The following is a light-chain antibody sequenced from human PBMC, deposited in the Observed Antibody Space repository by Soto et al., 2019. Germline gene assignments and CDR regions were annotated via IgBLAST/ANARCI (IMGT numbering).Light chain of an antibody. CDR3: MQPLQSWT. CDR1: QSLLHSNGYNY. V-gene: IGKV2-28*01. CDR2: LGS. J-gene: IGKJ1*01. Sequence: DIVMTQSPLSLPVTPGAPASISCRSSQSLLHSNGYNYLDWYLQKPGQSPQLLIYLGSNRASGVPDRFSGSGSGTDFTLKISRVEAEDVGLYYCMQPLQSWTFGQGTKVDIK.